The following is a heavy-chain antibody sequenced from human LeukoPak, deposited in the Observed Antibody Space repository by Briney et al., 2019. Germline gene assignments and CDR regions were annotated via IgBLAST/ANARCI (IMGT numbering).Heavy chain of an antibody. Sequence: GGSLRLSCVTSGFSFSTTFLNWVRQAPGKGLQYVSSIDTGSYTYYADSVKGRFTISRDNAKNSLYLEMNSLRAEDTSVYYCTTESSGALDYWGQGTLVTVSS. CDR1: GFSFSTTF. CDR2: IDTGSYT. J-gene: IGHJ4*02. D-gene: IGHD1-26*01. V-gene: IGHV3-69-1*01. CDR3: TTESSGALDY.